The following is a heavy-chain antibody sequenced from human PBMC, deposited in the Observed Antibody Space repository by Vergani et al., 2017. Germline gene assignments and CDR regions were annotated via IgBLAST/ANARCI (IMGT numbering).Heavy chain of an antibody. J-gene: IGHJ5*02. Sequence: EVQLIQSGTEVRKPGESLKISCKDSGDNFNNYWIGWVRQMPGKGLEGMAVIYPLNSETVYSPSFQGQVTISADKSINTAYLQWSSLKATDTAMYYCARRRHSGSYFWAPNWSDPWGQGTLVTVSS. D-gene: IGHD3-10*01. V-gene: IGHV5-51*03. CDR2: IYPLNSET. CDR1: GDNFNNYW. CDR3: ARRRHSGSYFWAPNWSDP.